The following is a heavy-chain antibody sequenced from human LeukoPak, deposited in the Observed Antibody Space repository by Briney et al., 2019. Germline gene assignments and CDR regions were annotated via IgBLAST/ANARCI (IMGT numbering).Heavy chain of an antibody. Sequence: GSLRLSCAASGFTFSNYNMNWVRQSPGKGLEWIASISYSGTVYYNPSLTSRVTISVDTSKNQFFLKVNSATAADTAVYYFARGRPYNNGVPPWFDPWGQGTLVTVSS. CDR1: GFTFSNYN. CDR2: ISYSGTV. V-gene: IGHV4-59*12. J-gene: IGHJ5*02. D-gene: IGHD2-8*01. CDR3: ARGRPYNNGVPPWFDP.